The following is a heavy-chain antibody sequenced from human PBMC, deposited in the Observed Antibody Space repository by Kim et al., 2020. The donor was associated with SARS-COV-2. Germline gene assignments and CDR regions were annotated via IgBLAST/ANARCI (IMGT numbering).Heavy chain of an antibody. J-gene: IGHJ4*02. D-gene: IGHD2-15*01. CDR2: ISYDGSNN. V-gene: IGHV3-30*04. CDR1: GFTFSGFA. CDR3: ASSAGDCSGGSCPEESYYFDY. Sequence: GGSLRLSCAASGFTFSGFAMHWARQAPGKGLEWVAVISYDGSNNFYVDSVKGRFTISRDNSKNTLYLQMNSLRAEDTAVYYCASSAGDCSGGSCPEESYYFDYWGQGTLVTVSS.